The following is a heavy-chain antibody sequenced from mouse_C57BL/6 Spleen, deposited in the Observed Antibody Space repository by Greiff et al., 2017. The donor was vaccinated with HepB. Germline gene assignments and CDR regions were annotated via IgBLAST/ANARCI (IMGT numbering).Heavy chain of an antibody. CDR3: ARDQGITTVVDYFDY. CDR1: GFTFSSYA. V-gene: IGHV5-4*01. Sequence: EVKLVESGGGLVKPGGSLKLSCAASGFTFSSYAMSWVRQTPEKRLEWVATISDGGSYTYYPDNVKGRFTISRDNAKNNLYLQMSHLKSEDTAMYYCARDQGITTVVDYFDYWGQGTTLTVSS. CDR2: ISDGGSYT. D-gene: IGHD1-1*01. J-gene: IGHJ2*01.